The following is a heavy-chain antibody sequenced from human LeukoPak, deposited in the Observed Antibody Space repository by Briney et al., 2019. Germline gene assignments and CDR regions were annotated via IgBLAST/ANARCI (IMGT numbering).Heavy chain of an antibody. V-gene: IGHV1-2*04. D-gene: IGHD4-17*01. Sequence: ASVKVSCKASGYTFTGYYMHWVRQAPGQGLEWMGWINPNSGGTNYAQKFQGWVTMTRDTSISTAYMELSRLRSDDTAVYYCARGGPFGDYTYSDFDYWGQGTLVTASS. CDR1: GYTFTGYY. J-gene: IGHJ4*02. CDR2: INPNSGGT. CDR3: ARGGPFGDYTYSDFDY.